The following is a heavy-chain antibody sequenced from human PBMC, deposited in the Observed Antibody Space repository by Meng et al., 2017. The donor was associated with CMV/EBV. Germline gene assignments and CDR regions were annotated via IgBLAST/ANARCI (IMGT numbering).Heavy chain of an antibody. CDR3: ARDVSSSSDD. V-gene: IGHV3-21*01. Sequence: LSCEAFAFNFRSYSMNCVRQAPGKGLEWVSSISSSSSYIYYADSVKGRFTISRDNAKNSLYLQMNSLRAEDTAVYYCARDVSSSSDDWGQGTLVTVSS. J-gene: IGHJ4*02. D-gene: IGHD6-6*01. CDR2: ISSSSSYI. CDR1: AFNFRSYS.